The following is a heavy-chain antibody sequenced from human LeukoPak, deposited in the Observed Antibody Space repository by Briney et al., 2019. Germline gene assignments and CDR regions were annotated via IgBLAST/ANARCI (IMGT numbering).Heavy chain of an antibody. Sequence: SETLSLTCTVSGGSISSGGYYWSWIRQHPGKGLEWIGYIYYSGSTYYNPSLKSRVTISVDTSKNQFSLKLSSVTAADTAVYYCARVGALLWFGELNWFDPWGQGTLVTVSS. CDR2: IYYSGST. J-gene: IGHJ5*02. CDR1: GGSISSGGYY. V-gene: IGHV4-31*03. CDR3: ARVGALLWFGELNWFDP. D-gene: IGHD3-10*01.